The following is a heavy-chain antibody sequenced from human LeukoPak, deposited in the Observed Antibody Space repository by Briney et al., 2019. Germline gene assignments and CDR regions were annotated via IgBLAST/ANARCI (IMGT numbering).Heavy chain of an antibody. Sequence: GGSLRLSCAASGFTFSNYWMTWVRQAPGKGPEWVANIKQDGSEKYYLDSVKGRFTISRDNAKNSLYLEMNSLRAEDTAVYYCARDLGSGWPGYWGQGTLVTVSS. J-gene: IGHJ4*02. CDR1: GFTFSNYW. CDR2: IKQDGSEK. V-gene: IGHV3-7*01. D-gene: IGHD6-19*01. CDR3: ARDLGSGWPGY.